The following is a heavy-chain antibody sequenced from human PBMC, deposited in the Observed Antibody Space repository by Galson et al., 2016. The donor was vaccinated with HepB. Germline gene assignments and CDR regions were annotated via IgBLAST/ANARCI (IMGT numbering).Heavy chain of an antibody. D-gene: IGHD3-10*01. Sequence: SLRLSCATSGFKFNFTSVNWVRQAPGKGLEWVSFIGATRPDTNYADSVRGRFVISRDNGKNSVFLQMDSLRVDDTARYFCAKVGWLGELMPLDSWGQGTLVTVSS. CDR3: AKVGWLGELMPLDS. CDR2: IGATRPDT. V-gene: IGHV3-21*01. J-gene: IGHJ4*02. CDR1: GFKFNFTS.